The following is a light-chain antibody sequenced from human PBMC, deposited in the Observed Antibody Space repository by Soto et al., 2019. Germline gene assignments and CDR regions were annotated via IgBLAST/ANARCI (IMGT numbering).Light chain of an antibody. J-gene: IGKJ1*01. CDR2: DAS. Sequence: DIQMTQSPSTLSASVGDRVTITCRASQSISSWLAWYQQKPGKAPKLLIYDASSLEFGVPSRFSGSGSGTEFTLTISSLQPDDFATYYCQQYSSYPWTFGQGTKVDIK. CDR1: QSISSW. V-gene: IGKV1-5*01. CDR3: QQYSSYPWT.